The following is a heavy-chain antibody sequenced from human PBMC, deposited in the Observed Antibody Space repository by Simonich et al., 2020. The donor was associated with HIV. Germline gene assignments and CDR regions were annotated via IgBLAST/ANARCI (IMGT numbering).Heavy chain of an antibody. D-gene: IGHD6-13*01. Sequence: QVQLQQWGAGLLKPSETLSLTCAVYGGSLSGYYWSWIRQPPGRGLEWIGEIKHSGSTNYNPSRKSRFTRSVDTSKNQFSLNLTSVTAADTAVYYCARGLFLSSWAPFHYWGQGTLVTVSS. J-gene: IGHJ4*02. CDR1: GGSLSGYY. CDR3: ARGLFLSSWAPFHY. V-gene: IGHV4-34*01. CDR2: IKHSGST.